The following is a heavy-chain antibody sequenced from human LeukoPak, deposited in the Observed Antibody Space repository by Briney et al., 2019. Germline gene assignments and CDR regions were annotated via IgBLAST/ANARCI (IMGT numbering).Heavy chain of an antibody. J-gene: IGHJ4*02. V-gene: IGHV4-59*08. CDR3: ARGAAGTVPFDY. CDR2: THYSGST. D-gene: IGHD6-13*01. CDR1: GGSISSYY. Sequence: SETLSLNCAVSGGSISSYYWSWIRQPPGQGLELIGYTHYSGSTDYNPSLKTRVTISVDTSKNQFSLKLSSVTAADTAVYYCARGAAGTVPFDYWGQGTLVTVSS.